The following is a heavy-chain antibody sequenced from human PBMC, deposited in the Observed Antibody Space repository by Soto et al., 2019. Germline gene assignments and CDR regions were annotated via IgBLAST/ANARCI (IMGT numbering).Heavy chain of an antibody. J-gene: IGHJ4*02. V-gene: IGHV3-53*01. CDR3: VQTTGWPGCDF. D-gene: IGHD6-19*01. CDR1: GFTVSSKY. CDR2: IYGGGTT. Sequence: EVQLVESGGGLIQPGGSLRLSCAASGFTVSSKYMTWVRQAPGKGLEWVSVIYGGGTTYYAASVKGRFTISRDNSKNTLYLQMNSLRAEDTAVYYCVQTTGWPGCDFWGQGTLVTVSS.